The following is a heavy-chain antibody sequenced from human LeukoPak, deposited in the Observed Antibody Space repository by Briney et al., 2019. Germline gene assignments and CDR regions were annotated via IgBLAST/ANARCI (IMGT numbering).Heavy chain of an antibody. CDR1: GFTFSSYA. Sequence: PGGSLRLSCAASGFTFSSYAMHWVRQAPGKGLEWVAVISYDGSNKYYADSVKGRFTISRDNSKNTLYLQMNSLRAEDTAVYYCARGGVHDAFDIWGQGTMVTVSS. V-gene: IGHV3-30*01. D-gene: IGHD2-8*02. CDR2: ISYDGSNK. J-gene: IGHJ3*02. CDR3: ARGGVHDAFDI.